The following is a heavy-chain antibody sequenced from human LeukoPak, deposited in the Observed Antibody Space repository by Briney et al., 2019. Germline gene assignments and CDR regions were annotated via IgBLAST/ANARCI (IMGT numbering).Heavy chain of an antibody. Sequence: ASVKVSCKASGYTFTEYYIHWVRQAPGQGLEWMGWINTNTGNPTYAQGFTGRFVFSLDTSVSTAYLQISSLKAEDTAVYYCARSVLQGQWLVLDYWGQGTLVTVSS. V-gene: IGHV7-4-1*02. CDR1: GYTFTEYY. CDR3: ARSVLQGQWLVLDY. D-gene: IGHD6-19*01. CDR2: INTNTGNP. J-gene: IGHJ4*02.